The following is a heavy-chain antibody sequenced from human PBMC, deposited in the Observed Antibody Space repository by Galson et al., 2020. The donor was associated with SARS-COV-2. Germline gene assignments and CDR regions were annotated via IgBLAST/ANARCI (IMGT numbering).Heavy chain of an antibody. CDR2: IYYSGST. CDR1: GGSISSGGYY. CDR3: STRPIGVTSFGVAPQYFDY. D-gene: IGHD3-3*01. J-gene: IGHJ4*02. V-gene: IGHV4-31*03. Sequence: ETSETLSLTCTVSGGSISSGGYYWSWIRQHPGKGLEWIGYIYYSGSTYYNPSLKSRVTISVDTSKNQFSLKLSSVTAADTAVYYCSTRPIGVTSFGVAPQYFDYWGQGTLVTVSS.